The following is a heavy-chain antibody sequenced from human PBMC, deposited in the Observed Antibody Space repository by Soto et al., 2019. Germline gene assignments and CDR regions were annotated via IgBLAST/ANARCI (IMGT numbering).Heavy chain of an antibody. V-gene: IGHV3-23*01. Sequence: GSLRLSGAASGLCFGSYALSWVRQAPGKGLEWVSTISGSDGKTFYADAVKGRFSISRDTAQNTLYLQMNSLRADDTAIYYCARWSYLDYWGQGTRVTVSS. J-gene: IGHJ4*02. D-gene: IGHD3-3*01. CDR1: GLCFGSYA. CDR2: ISGSDGKT. CDR3: ARWSYLDY.